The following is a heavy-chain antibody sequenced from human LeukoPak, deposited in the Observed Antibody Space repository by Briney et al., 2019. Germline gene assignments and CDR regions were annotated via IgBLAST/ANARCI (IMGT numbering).Heavy chain of an antibody. CDR3: ARDRHQFGRLWYMDV. D-gene: IGHD3-16*01. CDR1: RFLLSNYW. CDR2: LKHDGSES. J-gene: IGHJ6*03. V-gene: IGHV3-7*01. Sequence: GGSLRLSCAGSRFLLSNYWMSWVRQAPGKGLEWVANLKHDGSESHYVSSVKGRFTIHRDNAKNSLYLQMNSLRDEDTAVYYCARDRHQFGRLWYMDVWGRGTTVAVSS.